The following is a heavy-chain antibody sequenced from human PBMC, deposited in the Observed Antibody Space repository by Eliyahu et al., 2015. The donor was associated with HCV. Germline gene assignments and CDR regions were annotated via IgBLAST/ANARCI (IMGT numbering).Heavy chain of an antibody. CDR2: IYYSGST. CDR3: ARYSWTSTWAHDY. Sequence: QLQLQESGPGLVKPSETLSLTCTVSGGSISSSSYYWGWIRQPPGKGLEWIGSIYYSGSTYYNPSLKSRVTISVDTSKNQFSLKLTSVTAADTAVYYCARYSWTSTWAHDYWGQGTLVTVSS. D-gene: IGHD3/OR15-3a*01. V-gene: IGHV4-39*01. CDR1: GGSISSSSYY. J-gene: IGHJ4*02.